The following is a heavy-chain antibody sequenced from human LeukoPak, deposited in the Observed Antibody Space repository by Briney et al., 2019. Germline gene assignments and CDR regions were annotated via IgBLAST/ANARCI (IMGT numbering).Heavy chain of an antibody. V-gene: IGHV3-7*05. D-gene: IGHD6-6*01. CDR1: GFIFSSYW. CDR3: ARDPYSSTWSYGMDV. J-gene: IGHJ6*02. Sequence: GGSLTLSCAASGFIFSSYWMSWVRQAPGKGLEWVANIKQDGSEEVYVDSVKGRFTITRDNAKNSLFLQMNTLRAEDTAVYYCARDPYSSTWSYGMDVWGQGTTVTVSS. CDR2: IKQDGSEE.